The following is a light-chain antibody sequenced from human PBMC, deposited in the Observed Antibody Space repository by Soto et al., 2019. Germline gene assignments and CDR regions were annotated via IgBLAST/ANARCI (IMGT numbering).Light chain of an antibody. CDR1: QGIRND. J-gene: IGKJ1*01. CDR3: LQPNIYSCP. Sequence: DIQMTQSQSSLSASVGDRVTITCRASQGIRNDLGWYQQKPGKAPTRLIYAASSLQSVVPSRFSGSGSGTEFTLTLSILQTADVATYYCLQPNIYSCPFGQGTKVDI. CDR2: AAS. V-gene: IGKV1-17*01.